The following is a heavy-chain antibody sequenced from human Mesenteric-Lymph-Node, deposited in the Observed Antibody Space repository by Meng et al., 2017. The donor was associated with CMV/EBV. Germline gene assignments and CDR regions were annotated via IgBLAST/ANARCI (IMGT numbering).Heavy chain of an antibody. Sequence: SETLSLTCAISGDSVSSNSAAWNWIRQSPSRGLEWLGRTYYRSKWYNDYAVSVKSRITINPDTSKNQFSLQLNSVTPEDTAVYYCARVMVRFPKQNYFDYWGQGTLVTVSS. CDR1: GDSVSSNSAA. V-gene: IGHV6-1*01. J-gene: IGHJ4*02. CDR3: ARVMVRFPKQNYFDY. CDR2: TYYRSKWYN. D-gene: IGHD4/OR15-4a*01.